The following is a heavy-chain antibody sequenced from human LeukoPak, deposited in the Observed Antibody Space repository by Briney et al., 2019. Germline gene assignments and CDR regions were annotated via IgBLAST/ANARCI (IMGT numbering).Heavy chain of an antibody. CDR3: ARDLPTIVGAKVYYMDV. D-gene: IGHD1-26*01. CDR2: ISAYNGNT. J-gene: IGHJ6*03. Sequence: GASVKVSCTASGYTFTSYGISWVRQAPGQGLEWMGWISAYNGNTNYAQKLQGRVTMTTDTSTSTAYMELRSLRSDDTAVYYCARDLPTIVGAKVYYMDVWGKGTTVTVSS. V-gene: IGHV1-18*01. CDR1: GYTFTSYG.